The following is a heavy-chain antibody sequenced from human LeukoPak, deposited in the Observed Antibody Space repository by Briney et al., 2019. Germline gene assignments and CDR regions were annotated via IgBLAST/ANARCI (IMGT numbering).Heavy chain of an antibody. CDR3: AREVIAAAGNDY. Sequence: GGSPRLSCAASGFTFSSYSMNWVRQAPGKGLEWVSSISSSSSYIYYADSVKGRFTISRDNAKNSLYLQMNSLRAEDTAVYYCAREVIAAAGNDYWGQGTLVTVSS. CDR1: GFTFSSYS. J-gene: IGHJ4*02. V-gene: IGHV3-21*01. D-gene: IGHD6-13*01. CDR2: ISSSSSYI.